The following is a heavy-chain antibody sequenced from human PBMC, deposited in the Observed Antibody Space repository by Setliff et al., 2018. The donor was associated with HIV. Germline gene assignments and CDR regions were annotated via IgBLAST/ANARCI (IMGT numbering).Heavy chain of an antibody. Sequence: SETLSLTWSQESLRDPISSYYWSWVRQPAGKGLEWIGRLYVSGDTNYNPSLKSRVTMSLDTSKKHFSLNLKSVTAADTAVYYCALTGHRLLRGYMDVWGKGTTVTVSS. CDR3: ALTGHRLLRGYMDV. CDR1: DPISSYY. CDR2: LYVSGDT. J-gene: IGHJ6*03. V-gene: IGHV4-4*07. D-gene: IGHD2-15*01.